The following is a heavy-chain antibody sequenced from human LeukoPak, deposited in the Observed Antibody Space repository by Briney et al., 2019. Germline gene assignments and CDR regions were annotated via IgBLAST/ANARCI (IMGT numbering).Heavy chain of an antibody. CDR2: IYTSGST. Sequence: SETLSLTCTVSGGSISSYYWSWIRQPAGKGLEWIGRIYTSGSTNYNPSLKSRVTISVDTSKNQFSLKLSSVTAADTAVYYCARRWFGPPHKGMDVWGQGTTVTVSS. V-gene: IGHV4-4*07. D-gene: IGHD3-10*01. CDR1: GGSISSYY. CDR3: ARRWFGPPHKGMDV. J-gene: IGHJ6*02.